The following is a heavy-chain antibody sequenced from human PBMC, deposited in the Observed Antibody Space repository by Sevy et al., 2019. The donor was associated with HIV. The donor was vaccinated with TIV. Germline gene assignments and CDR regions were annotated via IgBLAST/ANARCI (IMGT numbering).Heavy chain of an antibody. CDR1: GFTFSNYA. CDR3: ARGGYYYDNAAYYALDS. Sequence: GGSLRLSCAATGFTFSNYAMHWVSQTPGKGLEWVAIIWSDGRFENHGDSVKGRFTISRDNSKNTLYLQMNNVRVEDTAVYYCARGGYYYDNAAYYALDSWGQGTLVTVSS. V-gene: IGHV3-33*01. D-gene: IGHD3-22*01. CDR2: IWSDGRFE. J-gene: IGHJ4*02.